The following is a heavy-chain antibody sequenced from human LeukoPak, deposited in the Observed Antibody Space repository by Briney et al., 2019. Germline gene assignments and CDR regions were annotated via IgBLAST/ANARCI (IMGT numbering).Heavy chain of an antibody. J-gene: IGHJ4*02. CDR1: GFTFSSYW. Sequence: PGGSLRLSCAASGFTFSSYWMSWVRQAPGKGLEWVANIKQDGSEKYYVDSVKGRFTISRDNAKNSLFLQMNSLRAEDTAVYYCARADHGSGSYLDYWGQGTLVTVSS. CDR2: IKQDGSEK. V-gene: IGHV3-7*02. CDR3: ARADHGSGSYLDY. D-gene: IGHD3-10*01.